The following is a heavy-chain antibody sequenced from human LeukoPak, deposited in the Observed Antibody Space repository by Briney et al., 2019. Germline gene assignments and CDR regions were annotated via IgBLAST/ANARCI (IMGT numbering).Heavy chain of an antibody. CDR3: AKDNGNYYYYYAMDV. D-gene: IGHD1-26*01. J-gene: IGHJ6*02. Sequence: GASVKVSCKASGYTFNSYGISWVRQAPGQGLEWMGWISAYNGNTNYAQKLQGRVTMTTDTSTNTAYMELRSLRSDDTAVYYCAKDNGNYYYYYAMDVWGQGTTVTVSS. CDR2: ISAYNGNT. V-gene: IGHV1-18*01. CDR1: GYTFNSYG.